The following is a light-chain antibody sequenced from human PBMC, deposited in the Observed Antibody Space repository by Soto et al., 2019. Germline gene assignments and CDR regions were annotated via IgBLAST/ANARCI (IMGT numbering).Light chain of an antibody. CDR3: QQYGSSPIT. CDR1: QSVKSIY. CDR2: GAS. V-gene: IGKV3-20*01. Sequence: EVVLTRSPGTLSLSPGERATLSCRASQSVKSIYLAWYQQKPGQPPRLLIYGASSRATGIPDRFSGSGSGTDFSLTISRLEPEDSAVYWCQQYGSSPITFGQGTRLE. J-gene: IGKJ5*01.